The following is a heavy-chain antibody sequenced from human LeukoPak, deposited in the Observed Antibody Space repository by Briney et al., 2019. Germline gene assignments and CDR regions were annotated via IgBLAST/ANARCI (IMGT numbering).Heavy chain of an antibody. V-gene: IGHV3-23*01. J-gene: IGHJ4*02. Sequence: GGSLRLSCAASGFTFSSYAMSWVRQAPGKGLEWVSAISGSGGSTYYADSVKGRFTISRDNSKNTLYLQMNSLRAEDTAVYYCAKDHEQWLVLGLFDYWGQGTLVTVSS. D-gene: IGHD6-19*01. CDR3: AKDHEQWLVLGLFDY. CDR2: ISGSGGST. CDR1: GFTFSSYA.